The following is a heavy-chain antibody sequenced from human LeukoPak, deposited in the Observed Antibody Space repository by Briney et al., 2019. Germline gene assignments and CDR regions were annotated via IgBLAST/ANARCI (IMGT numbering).Heavy chain of an antibody. CDR2: IYHSGST. D-gene: IGHD4-17*01. CDR3: ATITTPPGDYGYWYFDL. Sequence: SETLSLTCTVSGYSISSGYYWGWIRQPPGKGLEWIGSIYHSGSTYYNPSLKSRVTISVDTSKNQFSLKLSSVTAADTAVYYCATITTPPGDYGYWYFDLWGRGTLVTVSS. CDR1: GYSISSGYY. V-gene: IGHV4-38-2*02. J-gene: IGHJ2*01.